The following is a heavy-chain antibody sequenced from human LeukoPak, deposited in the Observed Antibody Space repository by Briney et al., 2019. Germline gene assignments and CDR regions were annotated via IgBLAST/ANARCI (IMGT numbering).Heavy chain of an antibody. D-gene: IGHD3-22*01. CDR1: GFTFSSYA. Sequence: GGSLRLSCAASGFTFSSYAMSWVRQAPGKGLEWVSAISGSGGSTYYADSVKGRFTISRDNSKNTLYLQMNSLRAEDTAVYYCAKSLVANYYDSSGYRSAFDYWGQGTLVTVSS. CDR2: ISGSGGST. J-gene: IGHJ4*02. V-gene: IGHV3-23*01. CDR3: AKSLVANYYDSSGYRSAFDY.